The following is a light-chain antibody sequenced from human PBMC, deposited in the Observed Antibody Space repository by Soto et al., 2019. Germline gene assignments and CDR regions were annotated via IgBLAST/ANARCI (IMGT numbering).Light chain of an antibody. CDR2: GAS. CDR1: QTVSSNY. Sequence: EIVLTQSPGTLSLSPGERATLSCRASQTVSSNYLAWYQQKPGQAPRLLIYGASSRVTGIPERFSGSGSGTDFTLTISRLEPEDFAVYYCQQYGSSPRFGQGTKVEIK. V-gene: IGKV3-20*01. J-gene: IGKJ1*01. CDR3: QQYGSSPR.